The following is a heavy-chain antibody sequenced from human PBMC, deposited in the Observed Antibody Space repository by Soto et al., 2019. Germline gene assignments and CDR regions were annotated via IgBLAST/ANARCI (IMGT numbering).Heavy chain of an antibody. Sequence: QVQLVQSGAEAKKPGSSVKVSCKAPGGTFSSYAISWVRQAPGQGLEWMGGIIPIFGTANYAQKFQGRVTITADESTSTGYMELSSLRSEDTAVYYCARSQGGSTSLDIYYYYYYGMDVWGQGTTVTVSS. CDR3: ARSQGGSTSLDIYYYYYYGMDV. D-gene: IGHD2-2*01. J-gene: IGHJ6*02. CDR1: GGTFSSYA. CDR2: IIPIFGTA. V-gene: IGHV1-69*01.